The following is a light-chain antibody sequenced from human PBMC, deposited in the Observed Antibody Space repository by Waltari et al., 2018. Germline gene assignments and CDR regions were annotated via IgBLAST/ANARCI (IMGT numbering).Light chain of an antibody. Sequence: QSALTQPPSASGSPGQSVTISCTGTSSDVGGYSYVYWYHHHPGKAPKLIIYEVYKRPSGVPDRFSGSKSGNTASLTVSGLQAEDEADYYCSSYAGSNNLGVFGTGTKVTVL. CDR3: SSYAGSNNLGV. J-gene: IGLJ1*01. CDR1: SSDVGGYSY. CDR2: EVY. V-gene: IGLV2-8*01.